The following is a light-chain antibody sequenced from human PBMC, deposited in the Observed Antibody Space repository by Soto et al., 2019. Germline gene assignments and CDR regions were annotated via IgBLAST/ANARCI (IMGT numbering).Light chain of an antibody. Sequence: EIVLTQSPGTLSVSPGERATVSCRASQTVSSGFLAWYQQKVGQAPRLLIYGASTRATGIPDRFSGSGSGTDFTLTISRLEPEDFAVYYCQQYGSSWTFGQGTKVDIK. J-gene: IGKJ1*01. CDR2: GAS. V-gene: IGKV3-20*01. CDR3: QQYGSSWT. CDR1: QTVSSGF.